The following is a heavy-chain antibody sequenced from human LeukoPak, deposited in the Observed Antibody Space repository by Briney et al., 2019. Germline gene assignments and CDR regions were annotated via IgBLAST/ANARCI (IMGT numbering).Heavy chain of an antibody. V-gene: IGHV3-21*01. CDR3: ARLTAMVTRYGMDV. CDR1: GFTFNSYS. J-gene: IGHJ6*02. D-gene: IGHD5-18*01. Sequence: GGSLRLSCAASGFTFNSYSMNWVRQAPGKGLEWVSSISSSSSYIYYADSVKGRFTISRDNAKNSLYLQMNSLRAEDTAVYYCARLTAMVTRYGMDVWGQGTTVTVSS. CDR2: ISSSSSYI.